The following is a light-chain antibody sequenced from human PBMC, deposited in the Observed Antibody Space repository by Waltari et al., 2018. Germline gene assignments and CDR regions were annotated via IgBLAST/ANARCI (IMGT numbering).Light chain of an antibody. Sequence: IQLIPYPSSLSASVGDRVTITCRASHGISSNLAWYQQKPGKAPKLLISAASTLQSGVPLMFSGSGSGTDFTLTISSLQAEDFATYYWQQLNSYPITFGQGTRLEIK. J-gene: IGKJ5*01. CDR2: AAS. CDR3: QQLNSYPIT. CDR1: HGISSN. V-gene: IGKV1-9*01.